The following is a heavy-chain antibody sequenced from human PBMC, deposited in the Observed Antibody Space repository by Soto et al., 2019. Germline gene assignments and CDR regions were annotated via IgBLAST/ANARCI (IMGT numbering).Heavy chain of an antibody. CDR3: AIEGAYPGPDFDY. V-gene: IGHV3-72*01. CDR1: GFTFIDRY. D-gene: IGHD3-16*01. CDR2: TKNKANSYTT. Sequence: GGSLRLSCASSGFTFIDRYMDWVRQAPGKGLEWVGRTKNKANSYTTEYAASVKGRFTISRDDSRNSVYLQMNSLKTDDTAVYYCAIEGAYPGPDFDYWGQGTLVTVSS. J-gene: IGHJ4*02.